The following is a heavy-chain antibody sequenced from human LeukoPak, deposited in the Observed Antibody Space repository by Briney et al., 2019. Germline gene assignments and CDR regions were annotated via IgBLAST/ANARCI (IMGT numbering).Heavy chain of an antibody. CDR1: GFTFSSYS. V-gene: IGHV3-21*01. D-gene: IGHD6-19*01. CDR2: ISGSSTYI. CDR3: ARALEPSIAVIDY. J-gene: IGHJ4*02. Sequence: PGGSLRLSCAASGFTFSSYSMNWVRQTPGKGLDWVSSISGSSTYIYYADSVKGRFTISRDNAKNSLYLQMNSLRAEDTAVYYCARALEPSIAVIDYWSQGTLVTVSS.